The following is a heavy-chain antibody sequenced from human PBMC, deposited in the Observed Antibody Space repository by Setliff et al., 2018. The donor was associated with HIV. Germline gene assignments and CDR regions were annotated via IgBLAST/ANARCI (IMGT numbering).Heavy chain of an antibody. D-gene: IGHD4-4*01. J-gene: IGHJ4*02. Sequence: SETLSLTCIVSSGSIHSGSYYWSWIRQPVGKGLEWIGRIYTSGSTDYNPSLKSRVAISVDTSKNHFSLNLTSVTAADTAIYFCARVGGKGYSNFMDSWGQGLLVTVSS. V-gene: IGHV4-61*02. CDR1: SGSIHSGSYY. CDR2: IYTSGST. CDR3: ARVGGKGYSNFMDS.